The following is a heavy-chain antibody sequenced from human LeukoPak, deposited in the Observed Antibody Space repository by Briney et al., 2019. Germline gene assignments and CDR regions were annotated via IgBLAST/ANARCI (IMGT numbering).Heavy chain of an antibody. CDR1: GGSFSGYY. CDR2: INHSGST. J-gene: IGHJ4*02. Sequence: SETLSVTCAVYGGSFSGYYWSWIRQPPGKGLEWIGEINHSGSTNYNPSLKSRVTISIDTSKNQISLKVISVTAADTAVYYCARRTLGGIDYWGQGTLVTVSS. D-gene: IGHD3-16*01. V-gene: IGHV4-34*01. CDR3: ARRTLGGIDY.